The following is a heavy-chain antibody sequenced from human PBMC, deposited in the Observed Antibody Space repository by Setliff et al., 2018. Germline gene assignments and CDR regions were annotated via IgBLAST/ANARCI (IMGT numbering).Heavy chain of an antibody. J-gene: IGHJ4*02. CDR3: AKDGQIRGHNLDY. CDR2: ISGSGGNT. CDR1: GFTFSSYT. D-gene: IGHD3-10*01. Sequence: PGGSLRLSCAASGFTFSSYTMSWVRQAPGKGLEWVSAISGSGGNTYYADSVKGRFTISRDNSNSTLYLQMNSLRADDTATYYCAKDGQIRGHNLDYWGQGTLVTVSS. V-gene: IGHV3-23*01.